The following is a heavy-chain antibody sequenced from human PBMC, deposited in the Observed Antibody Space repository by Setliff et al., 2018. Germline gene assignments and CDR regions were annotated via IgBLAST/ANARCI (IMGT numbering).Heavy chain of an antibody. D-gene: IGHD2-2*01. CDR2: ISSSSRTI. Sequence: GGSLRLSCAASGFTFSSYSMNWVRQAPGKGLEWVSYISSSSRTIYYADSVNGRFTISRDNAKNSLYLQMNSLRAEDTALYYCARDLIPLAIGFHFDYLGQGTLVTVSS. CDR3: ARDLIPLAIGFHFDY. J-gene: IGHJ4*02. V-gene: IGHV3-48*01. CDR1: GFTFSSYS.